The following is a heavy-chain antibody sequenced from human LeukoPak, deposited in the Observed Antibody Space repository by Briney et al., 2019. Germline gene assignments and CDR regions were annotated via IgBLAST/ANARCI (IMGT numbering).Heavy chain of an antibody. CDR3: ARGAYFDY. CDR1: GFTFSNYW. V-gene: IGHV3-7*04. CDR2: IKQDGSEK. J-gene: IGHJ4*02. Sequence: GGSLRLSCAASGFTFSNYWMTWVRQAPGKGLEWVANIKQDGSEKYYVDSVKGRFTISRDIAKNSLFLQMNSLRAEDTAVFYCARGAYFDYWGQGTLVTVSS.